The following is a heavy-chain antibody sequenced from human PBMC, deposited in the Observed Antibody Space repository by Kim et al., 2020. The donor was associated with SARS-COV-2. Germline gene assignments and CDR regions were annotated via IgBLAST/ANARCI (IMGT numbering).Heavy chain of an antibody. CDR2: ISYEASNR. CDR3: AKERSTSWGVVDY. Sequence: GGSLRLSSAASGFTFSSSGMRWVRQAPGKGLEWVAVISYEASNRYYADAVKGRFTISRDNSKNTLYLQMNSLRAEDTAVYYCAKERSTSWGVVDYWGQGTLVTVSS. CDR1: GFTFSSSG. V-gene: IGHV3-30*18. J-gene: IGHJ4*02. D-gene: IGHD2-2*01.